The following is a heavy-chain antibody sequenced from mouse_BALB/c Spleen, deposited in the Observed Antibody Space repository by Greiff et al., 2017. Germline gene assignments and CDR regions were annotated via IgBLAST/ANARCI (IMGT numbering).Heavy chain of an antibody. V-gene: IGHV1S56*01. Sequence: LVESGPELVKPGASVRISCKASGYTFTSYYIHWVKQRPGQGLEWIGWIYPGNVNTKYNEKFKGKATLTADKSSSTAYMQLSSLTSEDSAVYFCARSFYYIPFDYWGQGTTLTVSS. CDR2: IYPGNVNT. J-gene: IGHJ2*01. CDR1: GYTFTSYY. CDR3: ARSFYYIPFDY. D-gene: IGHD1-1*01.